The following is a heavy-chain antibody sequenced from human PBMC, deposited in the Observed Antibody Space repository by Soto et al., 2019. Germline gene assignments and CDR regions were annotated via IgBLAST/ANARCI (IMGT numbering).Heavy chain of an antibody. CDR3: ARGDSLWVGKSDAFDI. CDR2: IYYSGST. V-gene: IGHV4-31*03. CDR1: GGSISSGGYY. D-gene: IGHD2-21*01. J-gene: IGHJ3*02. Sequence: QVQLQESGPGLVKPSQTLSLTCTVSGGSISSGGYYWSWIRQHPGKGLEWIGYIYYSGSTYYNPSLKSRVTISVDTSKNQFSLKLSSVTAADTAVYYCARGDSLWVGKSDAFDIWGQGTMVTVSS.